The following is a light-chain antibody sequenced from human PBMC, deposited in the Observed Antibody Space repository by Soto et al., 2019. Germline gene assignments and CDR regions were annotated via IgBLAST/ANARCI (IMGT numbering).Light chain of an antibody. CDR1: QGISNS. V-gene: IGKV1-27*01. CDR2: DAS. Sequence: DIQMTQSPSSLSASVGDRVTITCRASQGISNSLAWYQQKPGRVPKLLIYDASTLQSGVPSRFSGSGFGTDFTLTISSLQPEDVATYYCQKYTSAPFTFGPGTKVDIK. CDR3: QKYTSAPFT. J-gene: IGKJ3*01.